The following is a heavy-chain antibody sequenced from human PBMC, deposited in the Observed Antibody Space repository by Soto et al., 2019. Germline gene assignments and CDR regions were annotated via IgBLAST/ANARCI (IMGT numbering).Heavy chain of an antibody. CDR2: INAGNGNT. Sequence: ASVKVSCKASGYTFTSYAMHWVRQAPGQRLEWMGWINAGNGNTKHSQKFQGRVTITRDTSASTAYMELSSLRSEDTAVYYCARAVGGPTSNLDYWGQGTLVTAPQ. D-gene: IGHD3-16*01. CDR3: ARAVGGPTSNLDY. CDR1: GYTFTSYA. J-gene: IGHJ4*02. V-gene: IGHV1-3*01.